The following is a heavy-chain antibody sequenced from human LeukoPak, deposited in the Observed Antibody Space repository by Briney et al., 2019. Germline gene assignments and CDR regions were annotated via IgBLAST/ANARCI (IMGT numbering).Heavy chain of an antibody. CDR1: GYTFTGYY. V-gene: IGHV1-2*02. J-gene: IGHJ5*02. Sequence: ASVKVSCKASGYTFTGYYMHWVRQAPGQGLEWMGWINPNSGGTNYAQKFQGRVTMTRDTSISTAYMELSRLRSDDTAVYYCARDRKKRNLPIGYCSSTSCHNWFDPWGQGTLVTVSS. CDR3: ARDRKKRNLPIGYCSSTSCHNWFDP. D-gene: IGHD2-2*01. CDR2: INPNSGGT.